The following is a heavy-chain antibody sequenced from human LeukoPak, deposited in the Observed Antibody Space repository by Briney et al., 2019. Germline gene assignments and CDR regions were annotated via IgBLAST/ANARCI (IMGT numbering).Heavy chain of an antibody. J-gene: IGHJ6*02. CDR2: IYSGGST. CDR3: ARVRRVYYYGMDV. CDR1: GFTVSSNY. D-gene: IGHD1-1*01. Sequence: GGSLRLSCAASGFTVSSNYMSWVRQAPGKGLEWVSVIYSGGSTYYADSVKGRFTISRDNSKNTLYLQMNSLRAEDTAVYYCARVRRVYYYGMDVWGQGTTVTVSS. V-gene: IGHV3-66*01.